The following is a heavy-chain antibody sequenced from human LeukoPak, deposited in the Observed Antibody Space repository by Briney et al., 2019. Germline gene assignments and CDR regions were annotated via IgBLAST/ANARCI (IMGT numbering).Heavy chain of an antibody. V-gene: IGHV3-21*01. Sequence: GGSLRLSCAASGFTFSSYSMNWVRQAPGKGLEWVSSISSSSYIYYADSVKGRFTISRDNSKNTLYLQMSSLRVEDTAVYYCVSSRDGFNSPFDYWGQGTLVTVSS. CDR3: VSSRDGFNSPFDY. J-gene: IGHJ4*02. D-gene: IGHD5-24*01. CDR2: ISSSSYI. CDR1: GFTFSSYS.